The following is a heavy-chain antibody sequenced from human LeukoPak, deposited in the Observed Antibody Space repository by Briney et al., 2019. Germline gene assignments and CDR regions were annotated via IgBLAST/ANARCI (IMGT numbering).Heavy chain of an antibody. J-gene: IGHJ3*02. Sequence: SETLSLTCAASGGSLSRSNWWSWVRQPPGKGLEWIGEIYQSGSTNYNPSLKSRVTILVDNSKNQSSLKVSSVTAADTAVYFCARSVSGSYGAFDIWGQGTLVTVSS. CDR3: ARSVSGSYGAFDI. CDR2: IYQSGST. V-gene: IGHV4-4*02. D-gene: IGHD1-26*01. CDR1: GGSLSRSNW.